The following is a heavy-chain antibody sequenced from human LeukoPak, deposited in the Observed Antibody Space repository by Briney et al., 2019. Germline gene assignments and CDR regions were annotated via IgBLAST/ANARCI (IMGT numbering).Heavy chain of an antibody. CDR1: GGSFSGYY. J-gene: IGHJ4*02. CDR2: IHYSGSA. CDR3: ARGQWFRAF. V-gene: IGHV4-34*01. D-gene: IGHD3-10*01. Sequence: SETLSLTCAVYGGSFSGYYWTWIRKPPGQGLEWIGEIHYSGSATYNPSPKSRVTISVDTSKNQFSLKMNSVTAADTAVYYCARGQWFRAFWSRGTPVTVSS.